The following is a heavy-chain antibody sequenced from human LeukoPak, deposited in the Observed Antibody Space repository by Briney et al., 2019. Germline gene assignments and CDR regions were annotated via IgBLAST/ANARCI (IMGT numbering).Heavy chain of an antibody. CDR1: GGSFSGYY. Sequence: SETLSLTCAVYGGSFSGYYWSWIRQPPGKGLEWIGEINHSGSTNYNPSLKSRVTISVDTSKNQFSLKPSSVTAADTAVYYCARDRLRLFDPWGQGTLVTVSS. D-gene: IGHD2-15*01. CDR2: INHSGST. V-gene: IGHV4-34*01. J-gene: IGHJ5*02. CDR3: ARDRLRLFDP.